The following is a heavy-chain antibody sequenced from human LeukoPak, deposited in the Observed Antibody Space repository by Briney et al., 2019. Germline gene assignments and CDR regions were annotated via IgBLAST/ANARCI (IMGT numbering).Heavy chain of an antibody. CDR2: IYCGGST. CDR3: ARGYYDFWSGIA. Sequence: PGGSLRLSCAASRFTVSSNYMSWVRQAPGKGLEWVSVIYCGGSTYYADSVKGRFTISRDNSKNTLYLQMNSLRAEDTAVYYCARGYYDFWSGIAWGQGTLVTVSS. D-gene: IGHD3-3*01. V-gene: IGHV3-66*02. CDR1: RFTVSSNY. J-gene: IGHJ5*02.